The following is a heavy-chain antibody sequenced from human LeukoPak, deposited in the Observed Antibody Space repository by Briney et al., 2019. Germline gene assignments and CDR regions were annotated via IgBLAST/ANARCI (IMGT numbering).Heavy chain of an antibody. V-gene: IGHV4-34*01. CDR2: INQSGST. D-gene: IGHD3-10*01. J-gene: IGHJ6*03. CDR1: GGSFSGYY. Sequence: SETLSLTCAVYGGSFSGYYWGWIRQPPGKGLEWIGQINQSGSTNYNPSLKSRVSISLDTSKNQFSLKLSSVTAADTAVYYCARRLKRMLRGVVRGSSDYYSHYYMDVWGKGTTVTISS. CDR3: ARRLKRMLRGVVRGSSDYYSHYYMDV.